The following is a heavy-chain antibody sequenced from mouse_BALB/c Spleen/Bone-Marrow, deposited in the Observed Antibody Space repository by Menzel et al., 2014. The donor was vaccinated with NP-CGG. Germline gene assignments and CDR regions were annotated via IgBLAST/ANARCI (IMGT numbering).Heavy chain of an antibody. V-gene: IGHV5-6*01. CDR2: INNGGTCT. J-gene: IGHJ3*01. Sequence: EVMLVESGGDLVKPGGSLKLSCVASGFTFSSYGMSWVRQTPDKRLEWVATINNGGTCTYYPDSVKGRFTISRDNAKNTLYLQMSSLKSEDTAMYYCALNWDSAYWGQGTLVTVSA. CDR1: GFTFSSYG. D-gene: IGHD4-1*02. CDR3: ALNWDSAY.